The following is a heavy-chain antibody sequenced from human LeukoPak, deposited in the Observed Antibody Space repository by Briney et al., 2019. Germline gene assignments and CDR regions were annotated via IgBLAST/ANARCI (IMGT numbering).Heavy chain of an antibody. J-gene: IGHJ3*01. CDR3: ARSSYSSSSSV. V-gene: IGHV3-7*03. CDR1: GLTFSGFW. D-gene: IGHD6-6*01. CDR2: INSDGSEG. Sequence: AGGSLRLSCAVSGLTFSGFWMSWSRQAPGKGLEWVASINSDGSEGYYADVVKGLFTISRHNTKNSLYLQINRLRAKDTAVYCCARSSYSSSSSVWRQGTMVTVSS.